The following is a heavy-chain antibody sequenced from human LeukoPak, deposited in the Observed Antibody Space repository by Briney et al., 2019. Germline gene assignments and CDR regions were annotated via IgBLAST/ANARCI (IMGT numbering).Heavy chain of an antibody. CDR3: ASFPPYMVRTDAFDI. CDR2: ISSSSSYI. D-gene: IGHD3-10*01. CDR1: GFTFSSYS. Sequence: GGSLRLSCAASGFTFSSYSMNWVRQAPGKGLEWVSSISSSSSYIYYADSVKGRFTISRDNAKNSLYLQMNSLRAEDTAVYYCASFPPYMVRTDAFDIWGQGTTVTVSS. J-gene: IGHJ3*02. V-gene: IGHV3-21*01.